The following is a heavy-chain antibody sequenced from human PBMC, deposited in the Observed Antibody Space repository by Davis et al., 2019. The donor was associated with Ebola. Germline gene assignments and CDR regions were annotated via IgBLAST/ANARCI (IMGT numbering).Heavy chain of an antibody. CDR2: IKQDGSEK. J-gene: IGHJ4*02. D-gene: IGHD6-13*01. CDR3: AKGGIAASPVPAGY. Sequence: GGSLRLSCAASGFTFSSYWMSWVRQAPGKGLEWVANIKQDGSEKYYVDSVKGRFTISRDNAKNSLYLQMNSLRAEDTAVYYCAKGGIAASPVPAGYWGQGTLVTVSS. CDR1: GFTFSSYW. V-gene: IGHV3-7*01.